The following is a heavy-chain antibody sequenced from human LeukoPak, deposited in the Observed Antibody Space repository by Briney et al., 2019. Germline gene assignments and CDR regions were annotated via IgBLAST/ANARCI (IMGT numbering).Heavy chain of an antibody. CDR3: ARANCGDVFDY. Sequence: ASVKVSCKASGYTITGYYMHWVRQAPGQGLEWMGWINPNSGGTNYAQQFQGRVTMTRDTSISTAYVELSRLRSDDTAVYYCARANCGDVFDYWGQGTLVTVSS. J-gene: IGHJ4*02. D-gene: IGHD4-17*01. V-gene: IGHV1-2*02. CDR1: GYTITGYY. CDR2: INPNSGGT.